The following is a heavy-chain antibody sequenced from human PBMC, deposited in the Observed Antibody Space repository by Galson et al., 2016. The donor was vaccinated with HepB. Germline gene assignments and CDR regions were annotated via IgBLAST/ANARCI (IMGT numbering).Heavy chain of an antibody. Sequence: SETLSLTCGVFGESFSEYYWTWIRQPPGKGLEWIGEINHRGDTNYNPSLKSRVTISVDTSKNQFSLKLSSVTAADTAVYYCARSLNPAGRGRNWFDPWGQGTLVTVSS. D-gene: IGHD6-19*01. CDR2: INHRGDT. J-gene: IGHJ5*02. CDR1: GESFSEYY. CDR3: ARSLNPAGRGRNWFDP. V-gene: IGHV4-34*01.